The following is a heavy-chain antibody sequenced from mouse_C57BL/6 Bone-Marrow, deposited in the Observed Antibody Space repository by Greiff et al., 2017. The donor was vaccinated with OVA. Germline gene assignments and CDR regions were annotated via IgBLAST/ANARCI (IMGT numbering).Heavy chain of an antibody. CDR1: GFTFSDAW. CDR3: TSTVVAPTGLDY. Sequence: EVQLVESGGGLVQPGGSMKLSCAASGFTFSDAWMDWVRQSPEKGLEWVAEIRNKANNHATYYAESVKGRFTISRDDSKSSVYLQMNSLRAEDTGIYYCTSTVVAPTGLDYWGQGTTLTVSS. J-gene: IGHJ2*01. CDR2: IRNKANNHAT. V-gene: IGHV6-6*01. D-gene: IGHD1-1*01.